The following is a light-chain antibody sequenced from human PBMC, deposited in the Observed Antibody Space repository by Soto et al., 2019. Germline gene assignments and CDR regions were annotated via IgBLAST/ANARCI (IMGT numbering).Light chain of an antibody. V-gene: IGKV3-20*01. J-gene: IGKJ1*01. CDR2: GAS. Sequence: EIVLTQSPGPLSLSPGKRATLSCRSSQSISSSYLAWYQQRPGQAPRLIIYGASSRATGIPDRFSGSWSGTECTLTISRLEPEDVAVYYCQQYGSSSWTFGQGTKVDIK. CDR3: QQYGSSSWT. CDR1: QSISSSY.